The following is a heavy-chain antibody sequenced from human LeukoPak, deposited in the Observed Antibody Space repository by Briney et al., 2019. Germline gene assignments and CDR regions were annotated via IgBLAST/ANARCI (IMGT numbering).Heavy chain of an antibody. J-gene: IGHJ5*02. D-gene: IGHD3-10*01. CDR3: TRQTLEVLELLWFGEFPKGEPFDP. CDR2: IRSKANSYAT. CDR1: GFTFSGSA. Sequence: PGGSLRLSCAASGFTFSGSAMHWVRQASGKGLEWVGRIRSKANSYATAYAASVKGRFTISRDDSKNTAYLQMNSLKTEDTAVYYCTRQTLEVLELLWFGEFPKGEPFDPWGQGTLVTVSS. V-gene: IGHV3-73*01.